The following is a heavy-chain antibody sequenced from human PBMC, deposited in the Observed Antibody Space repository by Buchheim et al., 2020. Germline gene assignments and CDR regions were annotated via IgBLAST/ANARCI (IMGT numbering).Heavy chain of an antibody. CDR3: TTGWHFYSLGF. D-gene: IGHD2-21*01. V-gene: IGHV3-74*01. Sequence: EVQLVESGGGLVQPGGSLRLPCAASGLTFTAYWMHWVRQTPGEGLVWVSRVGLRGPDTTYAESVKGRFTIPRDNAQNTVYLQMNSLRVEDTAVYYCTTGWHFYSLGFWGQGT. CDR1: GLTFTAYW. CDR2: VGLRGPDT. J-gene: IGHJ4*02.